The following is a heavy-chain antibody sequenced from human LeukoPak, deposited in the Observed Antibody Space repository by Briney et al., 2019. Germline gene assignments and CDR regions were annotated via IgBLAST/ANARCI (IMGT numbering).Heavy chain of an antibody. CDR1: GGSISSYY. D-gene: IGHD6-13*01. CDR2: IYYSGST. CDR3: AREVPNSSSWSFFDY. V-gene: IGHV4-59*01. J-gene: IGHJ4*02. Sequence: SETLSLTCTVSGGSISSYYWSWIRQPLGKGLEWIGYIYYSGSTNYNPSLKSRVTISVDTSKNQFSLKLSSVTAADTAVYYCAREVPNSSSWSFFDYWGQGTLVTVSS.